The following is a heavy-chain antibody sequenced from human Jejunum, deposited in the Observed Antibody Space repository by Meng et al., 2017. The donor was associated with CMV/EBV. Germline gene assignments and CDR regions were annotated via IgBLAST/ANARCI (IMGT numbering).Heavy chain of an antibody. D-gene: IGHD3-16*01. V-gene: IGHV4-4*07. CDR2: IDPSGNR. CDR1: GVSISGYY. J-gene: IGHJ5*02. CDR3: ARECVGEGDNCQWDYWFDP. Sequence: QVQLQESGPGLVKPSETLSLSCSVSGVSISGYYWSWVRQPAGKRLEWIGRIDPSGNRNYNPSLRDRITVSVDTSKNQFFLRLTSVTAADTAVYYCARECVGEGDNCQWDYWFDPWGHGTLVTVSS.